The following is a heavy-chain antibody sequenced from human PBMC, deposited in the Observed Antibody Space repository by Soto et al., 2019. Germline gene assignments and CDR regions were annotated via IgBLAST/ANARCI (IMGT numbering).Heavy chain of an antibody. V-gene: IGHV1-69*13. CDR3: AREADTAMAYDY. CDR1: GGTFSSYA. CDR2: IIPIFGTA. J-gene: IGHJ4*02. Sequence: WASVKVSCKASGGTFSSYAISWVRQAPGQGLEWMGGIIPIFGTANYAQKFQGRVTITADESTSTAYMELSSLRSEDTAVYYCAREADTAMAYDYWGQGTLVTVYS. D-gene: IGHD5-18*01.